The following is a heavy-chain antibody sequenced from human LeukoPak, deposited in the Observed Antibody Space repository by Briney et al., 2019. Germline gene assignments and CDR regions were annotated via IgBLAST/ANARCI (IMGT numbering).Heavy chain of an antibody. J-gene: IGHJ4*02. D-gene: IGHD3-22*01. CDR3: AKSSYYYDSSGYSYYFDY. CDR2: ISGSGGST. Sequence: GGSLRLSCAASGFTFSSYAMSWVRQAPGKGLEWVSAISGSGGSTYYADSVKGRFTISRDNSKNTLYLQVNSLRAEDTAVYYCAKSSYYYDSSGYSYYFDYWGQGTLVTVSS. CDR1: GFTFSSYA. V-gene: IGHV3-23*01.